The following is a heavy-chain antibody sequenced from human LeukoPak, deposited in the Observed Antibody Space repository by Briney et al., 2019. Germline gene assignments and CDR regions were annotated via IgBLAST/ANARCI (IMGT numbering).Heavy chain of an antibody. J-gene: IGHJ4*02. CDR2: INTNTGNP. CDR3: ARDTEFDMTTVTTWPGY. D-gene: IGHD4-17*01. Sequence: ASVKVSCKASGYTFTSYAMNWVRQAPGQGLEWMGWINTNTGNPTYAQGFTGRFVFSLDTSVSTAYLQISSLKAEDTAVYYCARDTEFDMTTVTTWPGYWGPGTLVTVSS. V-gene: IGHV7-4-1*02. CDR1: GYTFTSYA.